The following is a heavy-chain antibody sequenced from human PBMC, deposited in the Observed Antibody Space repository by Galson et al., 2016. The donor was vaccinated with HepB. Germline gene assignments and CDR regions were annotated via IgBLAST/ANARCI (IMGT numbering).Heavy chain of an antibody. J-gene: IGHJ4*02. V-gene: IGHV4-31*03. CDR3: ARRGESYCLDS. Sequence: TLSLTCIVSGGSISSGGYFYNWVRQLPGKGLEWIGYTSHSGSTYSNPSLKSRVSISVDTSENKFFLKLTSVTAADTAVYYCARRGESYCLDSWGQGTLVTVSS. D-gene: IGHD1-26*01. CDR2: TSHSGST. CDR1: GGSISSGGYF.